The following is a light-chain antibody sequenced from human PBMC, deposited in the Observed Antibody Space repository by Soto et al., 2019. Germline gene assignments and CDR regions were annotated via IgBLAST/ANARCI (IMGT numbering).Light chain of an antibody. J-gene: IGKJ1*01. CDR1: QSINSN. Sequence: EIVMTQSPATLSVSPGDRATLSCRASQSINSNLAWYQQKPGQAPRLLIYGASTRATGIPARFSGRGSGTEFTLTISSLQSEDFAVYYCQQYNNWGTFGQGTKVEIK. V-gene: IGKV3-15*01. CDR3: QQYNNWGT. CDR2: GAS.